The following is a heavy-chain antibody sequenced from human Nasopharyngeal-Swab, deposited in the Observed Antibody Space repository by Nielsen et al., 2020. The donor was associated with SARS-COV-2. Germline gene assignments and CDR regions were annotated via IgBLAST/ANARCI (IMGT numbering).Heavy chain of an antibody. CDR2: ISSSSSTI. D-gene: IGHD6-13*01. CDR1: GFTFSSYS. V-gene: IGHV3-48*02. CDR3: ARDRQPLGLWTPSWFDP. J-gene: IGHJ5*02. Sequence: GESLKISCAASGFTFSSYSMNWVRQAPGKGLEWVSYISSSSSTIYYADSVKGRFTISRDNAKNSLYLQMNSLRDEDTAVYYCARDRQPLGLWTPSWFDPWGQGTLVTVSS.